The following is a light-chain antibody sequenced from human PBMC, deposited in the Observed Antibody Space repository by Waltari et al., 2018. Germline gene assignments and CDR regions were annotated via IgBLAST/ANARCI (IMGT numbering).Light chain of an antibody. Sequence: EIVLTQSPGTLSLSPGERATLSCRASQSVSSNYLAWYQQKPGQAPSLLIDGASNRATGIPDRFSGSGAGTDFTLTISRLEPEDFAVYYCQQYGNSPQTFGQGTRVEIK. J-gene: IGKJ1*01. CDR1: QSVSSNY. V-gene: IGKV3-20*01. CDR3: QQYGNSPQT. CDR2: GAS.